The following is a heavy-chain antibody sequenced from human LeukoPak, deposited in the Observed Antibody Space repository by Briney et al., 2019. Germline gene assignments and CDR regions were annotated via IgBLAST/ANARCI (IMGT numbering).Heavy chain of an antibody. D-gene: IGHD3-22*01. J-gene: IGHJ4*02. CDR1: GFTFSSYA. Sequence: VGSLRLSCAASGFTFSSYAMSWVRQAPGKGLEWVSAISGSGGSTYYADSVKGRFTISRDNSKNTLYLQMNSLRAEDTAVYYCAKCSDSSGYYREASDYWGQGTLVTVSS. CDR2: ISGSGGST. CDR3: AKCSDSSGYYREASDY. V-gene: IGHV3-23*01.